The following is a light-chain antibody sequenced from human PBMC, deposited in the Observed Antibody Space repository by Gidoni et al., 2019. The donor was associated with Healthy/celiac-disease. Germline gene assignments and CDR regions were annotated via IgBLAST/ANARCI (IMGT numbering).Light chain of an antibody. Sequence: EIVLTQSPATLSLSPGERATLSCRASQSVSSYLAWYQQKPGQAPRLLIYDASNRATGIPARFSGSGSWTDFTLTISSLEPEDFAVYYCQQRSNWPPWTFXXXTKVEIK. CDR3: QQRSNWPPWT. CDR2: DAS. CDR1: QSVSSY. J-gene: IGKJ1*01. V-gene: IGKV3-11*01.